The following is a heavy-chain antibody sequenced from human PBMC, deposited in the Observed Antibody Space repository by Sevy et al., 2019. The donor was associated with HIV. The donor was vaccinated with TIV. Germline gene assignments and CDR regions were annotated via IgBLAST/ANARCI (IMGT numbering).Heavy chain of an antibody. J-gene: IGHJ6*02. D-gene: IGHD3-3*01. Sequence: GGSLRLSCAASGFTFSSYSMNWVRQAPGKGLERVSYISSSSSTIYYADSVKGRFTISRDNAKNSLYLQMNSLRAEDTAVYYCARGSPITIFGVVPGMDVWGQGTTVTVSS. CDR2: ISSSSSTI. CDR1: GFTFSSYS. CDR3: ARGSPITIFGVVPGMDV. V-gene: IGHV3-48*01.